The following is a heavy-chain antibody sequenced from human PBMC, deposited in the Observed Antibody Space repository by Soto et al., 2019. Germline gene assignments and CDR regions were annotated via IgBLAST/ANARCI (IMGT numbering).Heavy chain of an antibody. J-gene: IGHJ3*02. CDR1: GFTFSSYA. CDR3: AREETYSYGTDAFDI. V-gene: IGHV3-30-3*01. D-gene: IGHD5-18*01. CDR2: ISYDGSNK. Sequence: QVQLVESGGGVVQPGRSLRLSCAASGFTFSSYAMHWVRQAPGKGLEWVAVISYDGSNKYYADSVKGRFTISRDNSKNTLYQQMNSLGAEDTAVCYCAREETYSYGTDAFDIWGQGTMVTVS.